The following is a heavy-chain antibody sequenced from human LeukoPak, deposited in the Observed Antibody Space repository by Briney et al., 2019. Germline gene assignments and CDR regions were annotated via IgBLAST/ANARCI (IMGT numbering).Heavy chain of an antibody. CDR1: GYSFTSYW. Sequence: GESLKISCKGSGYSFTSYWIGWVRQMPGKGLEWMGIIYPGDSDTRYSPSFQGQVTISADKSISTAYLQWSSLKASDTAMYYCARLPLHYYYGSSGYYYDYWGQGTLVTVPS. V-gene: IGHV5-51*01. CDR2: IYPGDSDT. J-gene: IGHJ4*02. D-gene: IGHD3-22*01. CDR3: ARLPLHYYYGSSGYYYDY.